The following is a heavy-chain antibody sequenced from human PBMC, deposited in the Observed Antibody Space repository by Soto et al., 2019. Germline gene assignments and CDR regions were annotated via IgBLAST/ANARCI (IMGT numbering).Heavy chain of an antibody. Sequence: GGSLRLSCAASGFTFSSYAMHWVRQAPGKGLEWVAVISYDGSNKYYADSVKGRFTISRDNSKNTLYLQMNSLRAEDTAVYYCARAPFVNCGGDCYSDYWGQGTLVTVSS. D-gene: IGHD2-21*02. CDR2: ISYDGSNK. J-gene: IGHJ4*02. CDR3: ARAPFVNCGGDCYSDY. CDR1: GFTFSSYA. V-gene: IGHV3-30-3*01.